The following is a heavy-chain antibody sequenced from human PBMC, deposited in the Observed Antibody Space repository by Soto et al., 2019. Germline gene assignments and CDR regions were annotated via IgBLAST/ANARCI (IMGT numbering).Heavy chain of an antibody. CDR1: RFTFSSYA. D-gene: IGHD2-2*01. CDR2: ISGGGNDA. V-gene: IGHV3-23*01. Sequence: EVQLLESGGGLVQPGGSLVLSCAASRFTFSSYAMSWVRQAPGKGLEWVSSISGGGNDAYYADSVKGRFTISRDNSRNTLSLQMNSLTTEDTAVYYCARGAEYQVLSRDYFYGMDVWGQGIMVTVSS. J-gene: IGHJ6*02. CDR3: ARGAEYQVLSRDYFYGMDV.